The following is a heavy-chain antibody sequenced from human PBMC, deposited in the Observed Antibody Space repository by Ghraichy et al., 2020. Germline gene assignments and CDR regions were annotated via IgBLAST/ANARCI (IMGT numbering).Heavy chain of an antibody. V-gene: IGHV4-34*01. CDR2: INHSGST. CDR1: GGSFSGYY. D-gene: IGHD3-10*01. CDR3: ARGRGKDGSGSR. Sequence: SETLSLTCAVYGGSFSGYYWSWIRQPPGKGLEWIGEINHSGSTNYNPSLKSRVTISVDTSKNQFSLKLSSVTAADTAVYYCARGRGKDGSGSRWGQGTLVTVSS. J-gene: IGHJ4*02.